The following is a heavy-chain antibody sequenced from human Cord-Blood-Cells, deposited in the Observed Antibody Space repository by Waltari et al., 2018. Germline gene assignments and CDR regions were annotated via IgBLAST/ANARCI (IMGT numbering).Heavy chain of an antibody. D-gene: IGHD3-22*01. Sequence: EVQLVESGGGLVQPGGPLKLPVQPLGSPSVASASHGFRPLPGKGLEWVGRIRSKANSYATAYAASVKGRFTISRDDSKNTAYLQMNSLKTEDTAVYYCTSHHYYDSSGYYYWGQGTLVTVSS. J-gene: IGHJ4*02. CDR2: IRSKANSYAT. V-gene: IGHV3-73*02. CDR3: TSHHYYDSSGYYY. CDR1: GSPSVASA.